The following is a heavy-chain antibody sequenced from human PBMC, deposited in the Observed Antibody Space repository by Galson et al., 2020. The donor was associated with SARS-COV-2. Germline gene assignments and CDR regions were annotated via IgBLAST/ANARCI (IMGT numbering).Heavy chain of an antibody. V-gene: IGHV4-4*08. J-gene: IGHJ4*02. CDR3: AKLAEGRRSSEDY. D-gene: IGHD1-26*01. CDR1: RGSISGHN. CDR2: VSDSGRA. Sequence: ETSETLSLTCTVTRGSISGHNWSWIRQPPGKGLEWIGNVSDSGRANYNPSLKSRVTISLDTPKKQFSLKLKAATAADTAVYYCAKLAEGRRSSEDYWGQGTLVTVSS.